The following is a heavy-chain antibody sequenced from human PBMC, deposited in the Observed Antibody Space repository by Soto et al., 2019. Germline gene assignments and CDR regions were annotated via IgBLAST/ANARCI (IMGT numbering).Heavy chain of an antibody. CDR2: VNQNGVT. V-gene: IGHV4-34*01. CDR1: GGSLSGYY. CDR3: ARAHRRDDTSV. D-gene: IGHD3-9*01. Sequence: KTSETLSLTCAVSGGSLSGYYWTWIRQSPARGLEWVGEVNQNGVTNYNPSLFNRVTISLDTSKSQFSLRLTSVTAADTAVYFCARAHRRDDTSVWGQGTKVTVSS. J-gene: IGHJ6*02.